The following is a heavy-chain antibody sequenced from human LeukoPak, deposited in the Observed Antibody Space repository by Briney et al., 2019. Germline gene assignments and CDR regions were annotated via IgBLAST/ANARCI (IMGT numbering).Heavy chain of an antibody. CDR2: INHSGST. Sequence: SETLSLTCSFSGYSISSGYYWSWIRQPPGKGLEWIGEINHSGSTNYNPSLKSRVTISVDTSKNQFSLKLTSVTAADTAVYYCARAPMVRGVIITYNWFDPWGQGTLVTVSS. V-gene: IGHV4-34*01. CDR1: GYSISSGYY. J-gene: IGHJ5*02. D-gene: IGHD3-10*01. CDR3: ARAPMVRGVIITYNWFDP.